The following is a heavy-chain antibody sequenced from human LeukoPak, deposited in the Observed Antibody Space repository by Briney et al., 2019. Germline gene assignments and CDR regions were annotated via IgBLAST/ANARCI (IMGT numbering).Heavy chain of an antibody. Sequence: SETLSLTCTVSGYSISSGYYWGWIRQPPGKGLEWIGSIYHSGSTYYNPSLKSRVTMSVDTSKNQFSLKLSSVTAADTAVYYCASSSGSYYLGSLDYWGQGTLVTVSS. CDR2: IYHSGST. D-gene: IGHD1-26*01. V-gene: IGHV4-38-2*02. J-gene: IGHJ4*02. CDR1: GYSISSGYY. CDR3: ASSSGSYYLGSLDY.